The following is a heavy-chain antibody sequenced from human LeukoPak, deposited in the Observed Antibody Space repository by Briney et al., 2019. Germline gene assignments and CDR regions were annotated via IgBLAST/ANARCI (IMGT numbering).Heavy chain of an antibody. D-gene: IGHD1-1*01. CDR3: ARELADAFYI. Sequence: SQTLSLTCAVSGGSISSDGYSWVWIRQPPGKGLEWIGYIYHSGSTYYNPSLKSRVTISVDRSKNQFSLKLSSVTAADTAVYYCARELADAFYIWGQGTMVTVSS. CDR1: GGSISSDGYS. V-gene: IGHV4-30-2*01. CDR2: IYHSGST. J-gene: IGHJ3*02.